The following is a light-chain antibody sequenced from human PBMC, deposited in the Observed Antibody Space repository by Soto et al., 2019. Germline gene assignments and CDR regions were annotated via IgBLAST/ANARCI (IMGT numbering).Light chain of an antibody. CDR1: SSDIGDYNY. CDR2: DVS. J-gene: IGLJ3*02. Sequence: QSVLTQPASVSGSPGQSVTISCTGTSSDIGDYNYVSWYQQHPGKAPKVMIFDVSNRPSGISDRFSGSKSGNTASLTISGLLAEDEAHYYCSSYSTTSTGVFGGGTKLTVL. CDR3: SSYSTTSTGV. V-gene: IGLV2-14*01.